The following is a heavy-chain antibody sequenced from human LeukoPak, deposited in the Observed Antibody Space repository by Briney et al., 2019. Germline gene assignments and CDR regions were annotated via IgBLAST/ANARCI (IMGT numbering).Heavy chain of an antibody. D-gene: IGHD4-17*01. V-gene: IGHV3-21*01. J-gene: IGHJ5*02. CDR1: GFTFSSFS. Sequence: PGGSLRLSCAASGFTFSSFSMNWVRQAPGKGLEWVSSISSSSSSIYYADSMKGRFTTSRDNAKNSLYLQMNSLRAEDTAIYYCAKDRGDYTNWFDPWGQGTLVTVSS. CDR2: ISSSSSSI. CDR3: AKDRGDYTNWFDP.